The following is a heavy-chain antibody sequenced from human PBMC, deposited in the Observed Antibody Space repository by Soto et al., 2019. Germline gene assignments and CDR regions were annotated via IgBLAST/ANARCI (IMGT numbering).Heavy chain of an antibody. CDR3: ARHGINDFWSGYYFAYYYYMDV. CDR1: GGSISSSSYY. CDR2: IYYSGST. V-gene: IGHV4-39*01. D-gene: IGHD3-3*01. J-gene: IGHJ6*03. Sequence: SETLSLTCTVSGGSISSSSYYWGWIRQPPGKGLEWIGSIYYSGSTYYNPSLKSRVTISVDTSKNQFSLKLSSVTAADTAVYYCARHGINDFWSGYYFAYYYYMDVWGKGTTVIVSS.